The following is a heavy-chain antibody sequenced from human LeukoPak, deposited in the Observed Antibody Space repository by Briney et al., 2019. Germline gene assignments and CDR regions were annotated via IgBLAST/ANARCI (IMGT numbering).Heavy chain of an antibody. V-gene: IGHV4-59*04. CDR2: IYYSGST. CDR3: ARQYYDILTGYPYYFDY. Sequence: SETLSLTCSVFGGSISSHYWSWIRQPPGKGPEWIGYIYYSGSTYFDPSLKSRVTMSVDTSKNQFSLKLSSVTATDTAVYFCARQYYDILTGYPYYFDYWGQGTLVTVSS. J-gene: IGHJ4*02. CDR1: GGSISSHY. D-gene: IGHD3-9*01.